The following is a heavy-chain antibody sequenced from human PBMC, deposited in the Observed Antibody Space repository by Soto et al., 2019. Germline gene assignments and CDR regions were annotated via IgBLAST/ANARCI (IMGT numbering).Heavy chain of an antibody. CDR1: GYTFTSYG. CDR2: ISAYNGNT. V-gene: IGHV1-18*01. CDR3: ARDSEDSSSWSTPFDY. D-gene: IGHD6-13*01. Sequence: XSVKGSCKASGYTFTSYGISWGRQAPVQGLEWMGWISAYNGNTNYAQKLQGRVTMTTDTSTSTAYMELRSLRSDDTAVYYCARDSEDSSSWSTPFDYWGQGTLVTVSS. J-gene: IGHJ4*02.